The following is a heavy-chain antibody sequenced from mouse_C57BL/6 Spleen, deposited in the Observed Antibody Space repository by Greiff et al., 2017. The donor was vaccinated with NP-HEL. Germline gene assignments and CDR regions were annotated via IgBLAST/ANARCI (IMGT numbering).Heavy chain of an antibody. CDR3: ARYYYGSRYFDV. CDR2: IYPGDGDT. Sequence: VQLVESGAELVKPGASVKISCKASGYAFSSYWMNWVKQRPGKGLEWIGQIYPGDGDTNYNGKFKGKATLTADKSSSTAYMQLSSLTSEDSAVYFCARYYYGSRYFDVWGTGTTVTVSS. CDR1: GYAFSSYW. V-gene: IGHV1-80*01. D-gene: IGHD1-1*01. J-gene: IGHJ1*03.